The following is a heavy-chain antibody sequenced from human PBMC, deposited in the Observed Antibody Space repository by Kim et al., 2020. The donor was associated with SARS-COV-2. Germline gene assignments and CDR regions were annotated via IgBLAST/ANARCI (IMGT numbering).Heavy chain of an antibody. CDR2: INPNSGGT. D-gene: IGHD3-22*01. CDR1: GYTFTGYY. CDR3: ARDIRSYYYDSSGCFDP. V-gene: IGHV1-2*06. Sequence: ASVKVSCKASGYTFTGYYMHWVRQAPGQGLEWMGRINPNSGGTNYAQKFQGRVTMTRDTSISTAYMELSRLRSDDTAVYYCARDIRSYYYDSSGCFDPWGQGTLVTVSS. J-gene: IGHJ5*02.